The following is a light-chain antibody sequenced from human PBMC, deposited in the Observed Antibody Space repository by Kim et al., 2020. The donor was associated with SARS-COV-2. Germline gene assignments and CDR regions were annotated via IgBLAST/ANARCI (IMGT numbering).Light chain of an antibody. Sequence: LCPGEKATRPCRACGRVGAYVGWYQQKPGQTPMLLLYDVYTRAPGIPARFSGTGSGADFTLTISCLGPENILVYNCQQRSNWPPTFGQGA. V-gene: IGKV3-11*01. J-gene: IGKJ1*01. CDR1: GRVGAY. CDR3: QQRSNWPPT. CDR2: DVY.